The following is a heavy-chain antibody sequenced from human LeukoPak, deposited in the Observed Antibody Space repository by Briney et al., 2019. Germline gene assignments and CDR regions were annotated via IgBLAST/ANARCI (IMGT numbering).Heavy chain of an antibody. V-gene: IGHV1-18*01. J-gene: IGHJ6*03. CDR1: GYTFTRYG. CDR3: ARYRVYYGSGSYYSTLTTYYYYYYMDV. D-gene: IGHD3-10*01. CDR2: ISAYNGNT. Sequence: ASVKVSCKASGYTFTRYGISWVRQAPGQGLEWMGWISAYNGNTNYAQKLQGRVTMTTDTSTSTAYMELRSLRSDDTAVYYCARYRVYYGSGSYYSTLTTYYYYYYMDVWGKGTTVTVSS.